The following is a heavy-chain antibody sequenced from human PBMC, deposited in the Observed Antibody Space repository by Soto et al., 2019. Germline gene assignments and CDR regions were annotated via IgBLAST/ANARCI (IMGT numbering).Heavy chain of an antibody. CDR3: ARGTVTNYFDY. CDR1: GGSFSGYY. D-gene: IGHD4-17*01. Sequence: QVQLQQWGAGLLKPSETLSLTCAVYGGSFSGYYWSWIRQPPGKGLEWIGEINHSGSTNYNPSLKSRGTISVDTSKNQFSLKLSSVTAADTAVYYCARGTVTNYFDYWGQGTLVTVSS. V-gene: IGHV4-34*01. J-gene: IGHJ4*02. CDR2: INHSGST.